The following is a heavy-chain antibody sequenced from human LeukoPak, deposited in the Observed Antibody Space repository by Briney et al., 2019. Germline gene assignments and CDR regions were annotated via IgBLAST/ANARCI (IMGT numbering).Heavy chain of an antibody. V-gene: IGHV3-33*06. J-gene: IGHJ4*02. Sequence: GSPRLSCAASKFTFSHFGMHWVRQAPGKGLEWVAVIWNDGSEQYYADSVKGRFTVSRDNSQKMVYLQMTSLRPEDTAVYYCAKDAQRGFDYSNSLEKWGQGTLVTVSS. D-gene: IGHD4-11*01. CDR3: AKDAQRGFDYSNSLEK. CDR1: KFTFSHFG. CDR2: IWNDGSEQ.